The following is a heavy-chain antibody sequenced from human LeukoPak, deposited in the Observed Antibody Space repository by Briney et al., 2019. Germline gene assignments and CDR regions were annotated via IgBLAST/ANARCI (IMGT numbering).Heavy chain of an antibody. V-gene: IGHV3-21*01. CDR1: GFTFSSYS. Sequence: PGGSLRLSCAASGFTFSSYSMNWVRQAPGKGLEWVSSISSSSSYIYYADSVKGRFTISRDNAKNSLYLQMNSLRAEDTAVYYCARDTIVVVTLYYYYYGMDVWGQGTTVTVSS. J-gene: IGHJ6*02. CDR2: ISSSSSYI. CDR3: ARDTIVVVTLYYYYYGMDV. D-gene: IGHD3-22*01.